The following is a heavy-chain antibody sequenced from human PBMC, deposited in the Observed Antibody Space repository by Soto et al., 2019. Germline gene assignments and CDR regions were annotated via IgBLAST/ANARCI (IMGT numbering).Heavy chain of an antibody. D-gene: IGHD3-10*01. Sequence: GASVKVSCKVSGYTLTELSMHWVRQAPGKELEWMGGFDPEDGETIYAQKFQGRVTMTEDTSTDTAYMELSSLRSEDTAVYYCATDYYGSGRFPDYWGQGTLVTVSS. CDR2: FDPEDGET. CDR3: ATDYYGSGRFPDY. V-gene: IGHV1-24*01. CDR1: GYTLTELS. J-gene: IGHJ4*02.